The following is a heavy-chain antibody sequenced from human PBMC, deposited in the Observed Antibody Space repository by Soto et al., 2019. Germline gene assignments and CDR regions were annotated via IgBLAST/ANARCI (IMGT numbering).Heavy chain of an antibody. CDR3: ARDKDWAFAY. CDR2: IYSGGST. D-gene: IGHD3-9*01. Sequence: PGGSLRLSCAASGFTVSSNYMSWVRQAPGKGLEWVSVIYSGGSTYYADSVKGRFTISRHNSKNSLYLQMNSLRAEDTAVYYCARDKDWAFAYWGQGTLVTVSS. V-gene: IGHV3-53*04. CDR1: GFTVSSNY. J-gene: IGHJ4*02.